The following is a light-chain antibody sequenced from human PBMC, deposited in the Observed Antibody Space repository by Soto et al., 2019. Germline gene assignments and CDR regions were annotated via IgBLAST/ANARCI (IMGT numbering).Light chain of an antibody. Sequence: QSVLTQPASVSGSPGQSITISCIGTSSDIGGYNYVSWYQQHPGKVPKLMIYEVSNRPSGVSNRFSGSKSGNTASLTISGLQAEDEADYYCSSYTSSSTYVFGTGTQLTVL. CDR2: EVS. V-gene: IGLV2-14*01. J-gene: IGLJ1*01. CDR1: SSDIGGYNY. CDR3: SSYTSSSTYV.